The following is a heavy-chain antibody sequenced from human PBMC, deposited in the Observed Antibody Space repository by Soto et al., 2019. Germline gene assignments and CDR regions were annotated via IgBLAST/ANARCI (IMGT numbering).Heavy chain of an antibody. CDR1: GFNFDNYG. D-gene: IGHD1-7*01. J-gene: IGHJ4*02. Sequence: GGSLRLSCQASGFNFDNYGMHWVRQAPGKGLEWVAVITYDGSNKYYADSVKGRFTISRDNSKNTLPLHLNTLKPEDTAVYHCAKDRVGGTFYTPLGFWGQGTLVTVSS. CDR3: AKDRVGGTFYTPLGF. CDR2: ITYDGSNK. V-gene: IGHV3-30*18.